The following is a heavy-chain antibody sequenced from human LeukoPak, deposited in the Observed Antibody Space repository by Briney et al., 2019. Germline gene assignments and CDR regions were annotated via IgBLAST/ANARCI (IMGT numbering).Heavy chain of an antibody. D-gene: IGHD3-22*01. CDR1: GFSFSNYA. Sequence: PGGSLRLSCVPSGFSFSNYAMSWVRQAPGKGLEWVANIKQDGSEKYYVDSVKGRFTISRDNAKNSLYLQMNSLRAEDTAVYYCARDFTMRGDYWGQGTLVTVSS. J-gene: IGHJ4*02. CDR2: IKQDGSEK. CDR3: ARDFTMRGDY. V-gene: IGHV3-7*03.